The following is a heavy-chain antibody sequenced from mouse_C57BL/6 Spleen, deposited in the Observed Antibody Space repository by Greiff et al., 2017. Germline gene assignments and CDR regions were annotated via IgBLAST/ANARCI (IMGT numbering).Heavy chain of an antibody. CDR2: INPNNGGT. CDR1: GYTFTDYN. J-gene: IGHJ4*01. D-gene: IGHD2-3*01. Sequence: VQLQPSGPELVKPGASVKIPCKASGYTFTDYNMDWVKQSHGKSLEWIGDINPNNGGTIYNQKFKGKATLTVDKSSSTAYMELRSLTSEDTAVYYCARRRLLRSYYAMDYWGQGTSVTVSS. CDR3: ARRRLLRSYYAMDY. V-gene: IGHV1-18*01.